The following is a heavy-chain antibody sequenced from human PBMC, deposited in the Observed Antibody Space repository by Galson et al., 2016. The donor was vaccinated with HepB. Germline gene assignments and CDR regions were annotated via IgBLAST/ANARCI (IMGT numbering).Heavy chain of an antibody. D-gene: IGHD3-22*01. CDR1: GGSISSGDYY. CDR2: IFYSGSTWST. CDR3: ATDPDYDHSGRRGLAT. V-gene: IGHV4-30-4*01. J-gene: IGHJ3*01. Sequence: LSLTCTVSGGSISSGDYYWNWIRQPPGKGLEWVGYIFYSGSTWSTYYNPSLKSRVSISVDTSKSQFSLEVSSVTAADTAVYYCATDPDYDHSGRRGLATWGQGTMVTVSS.